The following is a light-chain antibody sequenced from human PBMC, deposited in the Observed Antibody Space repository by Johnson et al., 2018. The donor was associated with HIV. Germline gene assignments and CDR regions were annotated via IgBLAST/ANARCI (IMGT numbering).Light chain of an antibody. J-gene: IGLJ1*01. CDR1: SSNIGNNY. V-gene: IGLV1-51*02. Sequence: QLVFTQPPSVSAAPGQKVTISCSGSSSNIGNNYVSWYQQLPGTAPKLLIYENNKRPSGIPDRFSGSKSGTSATLGITGLQTGEEADYCCGTWDSRLGYVFGTGTKVTAL. CDR3: GTWDSRLGYV. CDR2: ENN.